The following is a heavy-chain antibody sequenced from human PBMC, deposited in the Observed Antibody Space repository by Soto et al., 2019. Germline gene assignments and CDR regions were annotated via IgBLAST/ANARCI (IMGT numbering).Heavy chain of an antibody. D-gene: IGHD2-15*01. CDR2: ITPLGGAT. Sequence: ASVKVSCKASGFSITSYHMHLVRQAPGQGLEWMGVITPLGGATTYAQKFQGRVTMTADMSTSNVHMDLSSLRSDDTAVYYCARARSVGVLGYYYGMDVWGQGTTVTVSS. V-gene: IGHV1-46*01. CDR3: ARARSVGVLGYYYGMDV. J-gene: IGHJ6*02. CDR1: GFSITSYH.